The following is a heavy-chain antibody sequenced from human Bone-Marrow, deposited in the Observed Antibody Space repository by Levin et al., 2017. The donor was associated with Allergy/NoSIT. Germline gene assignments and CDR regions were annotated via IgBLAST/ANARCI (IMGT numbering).Heavy chain of an antibody. CDR1: GASISNYY. Sequence: KPSETLSLTCSVTGASISNYYWSWIRQSPGKGLEWIGYMSHSGNAKYNPSLKSRVAISVDTSKNQFSLNVTSVIPADAAVYYCARARGGLRFLEWPYYFDSWGQGTLVTVSS. CDR2: MSHSGNA. V-gene: IGHV4-59*01. CDR3: ARARGGLRFLEWPYYFDS. D-gene: IGHD3-3*01. J-gene: IGHJ4*02.